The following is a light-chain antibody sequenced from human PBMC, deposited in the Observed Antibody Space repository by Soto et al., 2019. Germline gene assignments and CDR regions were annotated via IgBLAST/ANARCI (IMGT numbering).Light chain of an antibody. CDR1: QSVSSN. Sequence: EMVMTQSPATLSVWRLEIGARAFMASQSVSSNLAWYQQKPGRAPRLLIYGASTRATGIPARFSGSGSGTEFTLTISSLQPDDFATYYCQHYHSYSEAFGQGTKVDI. CDR2: GAS. V-gene: IGKV3-15*01. J-gene: IGKJ1*01. CDR3: QHYHSYSEA.